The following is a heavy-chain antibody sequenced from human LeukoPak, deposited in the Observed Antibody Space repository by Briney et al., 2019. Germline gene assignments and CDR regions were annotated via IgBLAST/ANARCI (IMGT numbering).Heavy chain of an antibody. CDR3: ASSGIVAFYI. D-gene: IGHD1-26*01. J-gene: IGHJ3*02. V-gene: IGHV1-2*02. CDR2: IYPNSGDT. Sequence: GASVKVSCKXSGYTFTCYYMHWVRQAPGQGLEWMGWIYPNSGDTKYSQKFQGRVTVTRDTYISTAFMEVRRLTSDDTAVYYCASSGIVAFYIWGQGTMVTVSS. CDR1: GYTFTCYY.